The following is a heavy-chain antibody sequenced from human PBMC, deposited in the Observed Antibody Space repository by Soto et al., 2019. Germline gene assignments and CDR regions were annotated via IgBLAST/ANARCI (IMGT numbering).Heavy chain of an antibody. CDR3: ASWHEREHAYDV. Sequence: DVQLVESGGGLIQPGEALRLSCAAFGLTVSGKKCVAWVRQARGKGLEWVSALYDVDGSFYADSVKGRLTTSSDSSTTTVYLQMNGLRPDDTAVYYCASWHEREHAYDVWGQGTTVTVSS. CDR1: GLTVSGKKC. CDR2: LYDVDGS. V-gene: IGHV3-53*01. D-gene: IGHD1-1*01. J-gene: IGHJ3*01.